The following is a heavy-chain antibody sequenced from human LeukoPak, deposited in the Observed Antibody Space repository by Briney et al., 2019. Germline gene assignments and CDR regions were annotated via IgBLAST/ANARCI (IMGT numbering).Heavy chain of an antibody. Sequence: GASVKVSCKAPGGTFSNYAISWVRQAPGQGLEWMGGIIPIFGTTNYAQNFQGRVTITTDESTGTAYMELSSLRSDDTAVYYCARDRATTVTKSFAFDIWGQGTMVTVSS. J-gene: IGHJ3*02. CDR1: GGTFSNYA. CDR2: IIPIFGTT. D-gene: IGHD4-17*01. CDR3: ARDRATTVTKSFAFDI. V-gene: IGHV1-69*05.